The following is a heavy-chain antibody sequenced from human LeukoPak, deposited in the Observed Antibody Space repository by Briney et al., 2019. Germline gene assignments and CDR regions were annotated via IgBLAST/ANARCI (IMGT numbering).Heavy chain of an antibody. D-gene: IGHD3-10*01. V-gene: IGHV3-11*01. CDR2: ISSSGRTI. CDR3: ARDVLLWFGELSAGGYMDV. Sequence: PGGSLRLSCAASEFTFIDHYMSWIRQAPGKGLEWISYISSSGRTIHYADSVKGRFTISRDNAKNSLYLQMNSLRVEDTAIYYCARDVLLWFGELSAGGYMDVWGKGTTVTISS. CDR1: EFTFIDHY. J-gene: IGHJ6*03.